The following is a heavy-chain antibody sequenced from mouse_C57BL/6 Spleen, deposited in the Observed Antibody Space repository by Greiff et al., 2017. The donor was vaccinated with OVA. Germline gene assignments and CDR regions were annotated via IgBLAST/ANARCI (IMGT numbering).Heavy chain of an antibody. V-gene: IGHV5-17*01. CDR3: ARNYYGSSQALYFDY. CDR1: GFTFSDYG. J-gene: IGHJ2*01. CDR2: ISSGSSTI. Sequence: DVHLVESGGGLVKPGGSLKLSCAASGFTFSDYGMHWVRQAPEKGLEWVAYISSGSSTIYYADPVKGRFTISRDNAKNTLFLQMTSLRSEDTAMYYCARNYYGSSQALYFDYWGQGTTLTVSS. D-gene: IGHD1-1*01.